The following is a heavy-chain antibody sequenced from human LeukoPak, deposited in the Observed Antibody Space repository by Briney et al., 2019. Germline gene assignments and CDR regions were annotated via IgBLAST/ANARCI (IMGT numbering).Heavy chain of an antibody. CDR2: ISSSGSTI. J-gene: IGHJ6*02. V-gene: IGHV3-11*01. CDR3: AREAPVATARWGSYGMDV. D-gene: IGHD5-12*01. Sequence: GGSLRLSCAASGFTFSDYYMSWIRQAPGKGLEWVSYISSSGSTIYYADSVKGRFTISRDNAKNSLYLQMNSLRAEDTAVYYCAREAPVATARWGSYGMDVWGQGTTVTVSS. CDR1: GFTFSDYY.